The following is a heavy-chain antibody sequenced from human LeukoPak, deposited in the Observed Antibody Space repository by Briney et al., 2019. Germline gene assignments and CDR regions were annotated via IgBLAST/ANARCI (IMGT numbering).Heavy chain of an antibody. V-gene: IGHV3-21*01. J-gene: IGHJ4*02. Sequence: GGSLRLSCAASGFTFSTYSMNWVRQAPGKGLEWVSFITSSSRYIYYEDSVRGRFTISRDNAKNSLYLQMNSLRAEDTAVYYCARDHPHSTLTTVTAGLDYWGQGTLVTVSS. D-gene: IGHD4-17*01. CDR3: ARDHPHSTLTTVTAGLDY. CDR1: GFTFSTYS. CDR2: ITSSSRYI.